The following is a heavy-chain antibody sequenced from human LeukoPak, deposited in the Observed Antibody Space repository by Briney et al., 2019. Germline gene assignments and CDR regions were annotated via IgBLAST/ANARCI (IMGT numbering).Heavy chain of an antibody. CDR1: GFTVSSNY. Sequence: GGSLRLSCVASGFTVSSNYMNWVRQAPGKGLAWVSIIHSGERTYYADSVKGRFTISRDTSKNTLYLHMNSLRAEDTGMYYCARDNSGSIDYWGQGTLVTVSS. CDR2: IHSGERT. CDR3: ARDNSGSIDY. D-gene: IGHD1-1*01. J-gene: IGHJ4*02. V-gene: IGHV3-53*01.